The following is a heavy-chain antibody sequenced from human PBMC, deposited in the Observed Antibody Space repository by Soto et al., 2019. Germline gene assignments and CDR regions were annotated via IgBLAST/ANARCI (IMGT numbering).Heavy chain of an antibody. CDR3: ARVSVDVPE. CDR2: IDPKSGGT. D-gene: IGHD5-12*01. CDR1: GPTFITYF. J-gene: IGHJ4*02. V-gene: IGHV1-2*02. Sequence: QLQLVQSGAQVTKPGASVKVSCRISGPTFITYFIHWVRQAPGQGLEWMGWIDPKSGGTTYEQKFRDRVTMTRDTSINTAYMDLNRLTSDDTAMYYCARVSVDVPEWGQGTLITVSS.